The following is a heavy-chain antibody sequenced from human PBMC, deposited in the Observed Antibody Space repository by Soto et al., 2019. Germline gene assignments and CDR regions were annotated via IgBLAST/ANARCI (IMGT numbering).Heavy chain of an antibody. Sequence: GESLKISCTGSGYSFTSYWLSWLRQMPGKGLEWLGRIDPSDSYTNYSPSYQGHVTISAGKSISTAYLQWSSLKASDTAMYYCATQVGVTTTRDYGMDVWGQGTTVTVSS. D-gene: IGHD2-21*02. CDR1: GYSFTSYW. J-gene: IGHJ6*02. V-gene: IGHV5-10-1*01. CDR3: ATQVGVTTTRDYGMDV. CDR2: IDPSDSYT.